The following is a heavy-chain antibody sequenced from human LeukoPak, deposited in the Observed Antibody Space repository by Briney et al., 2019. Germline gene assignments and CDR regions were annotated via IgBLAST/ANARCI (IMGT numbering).Heavy chain of an antibody. V-gene: IGHV4-39*07. CDR3: ARTYGRFRGLPGGGYFDY. CDR1: GGSISSSTYY. CDR2: IYYSGST. J-gene: IGHJ4*02. D-gene: IGHD3-10*01. Sequence: SETLSLTCTVSGGSISSSTYYWGWIRQPPGKGLEWIESIYYSGSTYYNPSLKSRVTISVDTSKNQFSLKLSSVTAADTAVYYCARTYGRFRGLPGGGYFDYWGQGTLVTVSS.